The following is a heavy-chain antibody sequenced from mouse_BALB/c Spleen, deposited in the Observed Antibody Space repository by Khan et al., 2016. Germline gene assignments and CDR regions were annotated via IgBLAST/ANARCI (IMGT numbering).Heavy chain of an antibody. CDR3: LRDAMDY. D-gene: IGHD1-1*01. V-gene: IGHV1-18*01. Sequence: VQLKQSGPDLVKPGASVKIFCKASGCSFTGYYMYWVKQSHEKSLEWIGRINPNNGGSYSNQKFKGKAILTVDKSSSTAYMELRSLTSDDSAVYYCLRDAMDYWGQGTSVTVSS. CDR2: INPNNGGS. J-gene: IGHJ4*01. CDR1: GCSFTGYY.